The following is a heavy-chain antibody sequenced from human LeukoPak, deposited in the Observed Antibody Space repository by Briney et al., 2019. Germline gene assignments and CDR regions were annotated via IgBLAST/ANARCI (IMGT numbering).Heavy chain of an antibody. CDR1: GYTFTGYY. CDR2: INPNSGGT. D-gene: IGHD5-12*01. Sequence: APVKVSCKASGYTFTGYYMHWVRQAPGQGLEWMGWINPNSGGTNYAQKFQGRVTMTRDTSISTAYMELSRLRSDDTAVYYCAKEDSGYDYFDYWGQGTLVTVSS. V-gene: IGHV1-2*02. J-gene: IGHJ4*02. CDR3: AKEDSGYDYFDY.